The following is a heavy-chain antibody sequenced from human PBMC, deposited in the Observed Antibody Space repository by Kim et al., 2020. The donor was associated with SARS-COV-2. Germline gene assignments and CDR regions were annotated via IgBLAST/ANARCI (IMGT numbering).Heavy chain of an antibody. Sequence: SETLSLTCTVSGGSISSSSYYWGWIRQPPGKGLEWIGSIYYSGSTYYNPSLKSRVTISVDTSKNQFSLKLSSVTAADTAVYYCARRSRNYDFWSGYYGLFDYWGQGTLVTVSS. V-gene: IGHV4-39*01. CDR3: ARRSRNYDFWSGYYGLFDY. D-gene: IGHD3-3*01. J-gene: IGHJ4*02. CDR2: IYYSGST. CDR1: GGSISSSSYY.